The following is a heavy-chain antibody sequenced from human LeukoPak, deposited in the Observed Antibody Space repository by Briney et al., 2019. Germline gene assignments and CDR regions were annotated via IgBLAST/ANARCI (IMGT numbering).Heavy chain of an antibody. CDR2: IYYSGST. V-gene: IGHV4-39*01. D-gene: IGHD4-17*01. CDR1: GGSISSSSYY. Sequence: SETLSLTCTVSGGSISSSSYYWGWIRQPPGKGLEWSGSIYYSGSTYYNPSLKSRVTISVDTSKNQFSLKLSSVTAADTAVYYCARQSYGDYFDYWGQGTLVTVSS. J-gene: IGHJ4*02. CDR3: ARQSYGDYFDY.